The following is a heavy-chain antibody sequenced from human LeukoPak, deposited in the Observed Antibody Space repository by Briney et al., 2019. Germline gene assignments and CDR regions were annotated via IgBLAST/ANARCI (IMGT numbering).Heavy chain of an antibody. J-gene: IGHJ6*03. CDR2: IKSKTDAGTT. Sequence: GRSLRLSCAASGFTFSNAWTSWVRHAPGEGLECVGRIKSKTDAGTTDCAAPVKGRFTISRDDSKNTLYLQMNSLKTEDTAVYYCTTDPFVNYDFWSGYPPPCMDVWGKGTTVTVSS. CDR1: GFTFSNAW. D-gene: IGHD3-3*01. CDR3: TTDPFVNYDFWSGYPPPCMDV. V-gene: IGHV3-15*01.